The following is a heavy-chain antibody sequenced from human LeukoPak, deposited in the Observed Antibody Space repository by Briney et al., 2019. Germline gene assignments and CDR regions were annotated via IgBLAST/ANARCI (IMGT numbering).Heavy chain of an antibody. V-gene: IGHV1-2*02. J-gene: IGHJ4*02. D-gene: IGHD2-2*02. CDR1: GYTFTGYY. CDR3: ARDRIRGTYCSSTSCYTLDD. Sequence: GASVKVSCKASGYTFTGYYMHWVRQAPGQGLEWMGWINPNSGGTNYAQQFQGRVTMTRATSISTAYMELSRLRSDDTAVYYCARDRIRGTYCSSTSCYTLDDWGQGTLVTVSS. CDR2: INPNSGGT.